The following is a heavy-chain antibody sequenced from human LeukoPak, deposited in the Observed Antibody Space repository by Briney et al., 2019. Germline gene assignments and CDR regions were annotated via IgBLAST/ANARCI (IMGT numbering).Heavy chain of an antibody. D-gene: IGHD4-17*01. CDR3: AKEATVTPGNVNWFDP. Sequence: GGSLRLSCAASGFTFSNYAMSWVRQAPGKGLEWVSTISGSGGSTYYADSVKGRFTVSRDNSKNTVYLQMKSLRAEDTAVYYCAKEATVTPGNVNWFDPWGQGTLVTVSS. J-gene: IGHJ5*02. CDR2: ISGSGGST. CDR1: GFTFSNYA. V-gene: IGHV3-23*01.